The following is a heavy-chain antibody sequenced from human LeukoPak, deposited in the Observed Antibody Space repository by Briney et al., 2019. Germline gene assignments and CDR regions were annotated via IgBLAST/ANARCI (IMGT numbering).Heavy chain of an antibody. Sequence: PGGSLRLSCAASGFTVSSNDMSWVRQAPGKGLECISVIYSGGSTDYADSVKGRLTISRDNSKNTLYLQMNSLRAEDTAVYYCAKVTYGDYRNYYYMDVWGKGTTVTISS. J-gene: IGHJ6*03. CDR1: GFTVSSND. CDR2: IYSGGST. CDR3: AKVTYGDYRNYYYMDV. D-gene: IGHD4-17*01. V-gene: IGHV3-53*05.